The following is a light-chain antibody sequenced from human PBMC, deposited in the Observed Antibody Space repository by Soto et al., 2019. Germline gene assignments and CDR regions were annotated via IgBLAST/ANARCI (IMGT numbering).Light chain of an antibody. CDR2: IAS. J-gene: IGKJ5*01. CDR3: QQYNDWSIT. Sequence: EIVLTQSPATLSVPPGETATLSCRASQSIRNNLAWYQQKPGQAPRLLIYIASTRATGIPARFSGTGSGTEFTLTISSLQSEDFAVYYCQQYNDWSITFGQGTRLEIK. CDR1: QSIRNN. V-gene: IGKV3-15*01.